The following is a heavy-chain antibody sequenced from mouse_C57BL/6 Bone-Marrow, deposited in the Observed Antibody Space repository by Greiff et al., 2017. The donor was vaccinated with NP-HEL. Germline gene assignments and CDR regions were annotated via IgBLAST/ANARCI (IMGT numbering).Heavy chain of an antibody. D-gene: IGHD2-2*01. CDR1: GFNIKDYY. V-gene: IGHV14-2*01. Sequence: EVKLMESGAELVKPGASVKLSCTASGFNIKDYYMHWVKQRTEQGLEWIGRIDPEDGETKYAPKFQGKATITADTSSNTAYLQLSSLTSEDTAVYYCARRSTMVTYAMDYWGQGTSVTVSS. J-gene: IGHJ4*01. CDR3: ARRSTMVTYAMDY. CDR2: IDPEDGET.